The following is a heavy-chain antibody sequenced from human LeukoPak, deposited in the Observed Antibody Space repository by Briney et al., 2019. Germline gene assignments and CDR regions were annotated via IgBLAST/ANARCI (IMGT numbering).Heavy chain of an antibody. CDR1: GFTFSSYV. V-gene: IGHV3-30*04. Sequence: GGSLRLSCAASGFTFSSYVMHWVRQAPGKGLEWVAIISYDGSNEYYADSVKGRFTISRDNAKNSLYLQMNSLRAEDTAVYYCARDSGSYGYYMDVWGKGTTVTVSS. CDR3: ARDSGSYGYYMDV. J-gene: IGHJ6*03. CDR2: ISYDGSNE. D-gene: IGHD1-26*01.